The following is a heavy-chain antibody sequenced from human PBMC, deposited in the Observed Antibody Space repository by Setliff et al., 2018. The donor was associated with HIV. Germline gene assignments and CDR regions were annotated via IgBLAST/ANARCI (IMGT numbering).Heavy chain of an antibody. CDR1: GGSISSSSYY. Sequence: SETLSLTCTVSGGSISSSSYYWGWIRQPPGKGLEWIGSIFYSGSTYYNPSLKSRVTISVDTSKNQFSLKLSSVTAADTAVYYCACGAAAGTDYYYYYYMDVWGKGTTVTVSS. CDR2: IFYSGST. D-gene: IGHD6-13*01. V-gene: IGHV4-39*01. J-gene: IGHJ6*03. CDR3: ACGAAAGTDYYYYYYMDV.